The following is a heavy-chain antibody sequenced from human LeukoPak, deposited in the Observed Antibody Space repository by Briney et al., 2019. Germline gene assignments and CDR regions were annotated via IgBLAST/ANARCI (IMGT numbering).Heavy chain of an antibody. V-gene: IGHV4-34*01. J-gene: IGHJ4*02. D-gene: IGHD5-24*01. CDR2: INHSGST. CDR3: ARGASKRDGYNEG. Sequence: SETLSLTCAVYGGSFSGYYWSWIRQPPGKGLEWIGEINHSGSTNYNPSLKSRVTISVDTFKNQFSLKLSSVTAADTAVYYCARGASKRDGYNEGWGQGTLVTVSS. CDR1: GGSFSGYY.